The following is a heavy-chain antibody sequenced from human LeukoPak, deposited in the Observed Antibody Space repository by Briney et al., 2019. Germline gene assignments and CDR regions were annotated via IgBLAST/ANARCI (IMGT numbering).Heavy chain of an antibody. J-gene: IGHJ6*03. CDR1: GFTFSNSW. CDR3: ARVSMVRGVPDYYMDV. CDR2: INTDGTST. Sequence: GGSLRLSCAASGFTFSNSWMQWVRQVPGKGLVWVSRINTDGTSTSYADSVRGRFIISRDNAKNTLYLQMNSLRAEDTAVYYCARVSMVRGVPDYYMDVWGKGTTVTVSS. D-gene: IGHD3-10*01. V-gene: IGHV3-74*01.